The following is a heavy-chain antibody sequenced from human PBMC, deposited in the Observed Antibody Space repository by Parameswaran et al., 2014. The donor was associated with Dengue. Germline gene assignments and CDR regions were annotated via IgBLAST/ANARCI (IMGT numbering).Heavy chain of an antibody. CDR3: ASLAEWSGWSGSVNDY. J-gene: IGHJ4*02. CDR2: IKQDGSEK. V-gene: IGHV3-7*01. CDR1: GFTFSSYW. D-gene: IGHD6-19*01. Sequence: GSLRLSCAASGFTFSSYWMSWVRQAPGKGLEWVANIKQDGSEKYYVDSVKGRFTISRDNAKNSLYLQMNSLRAEDTAVYYCASLAEWSGWSGSVNDYWGQGTLVTVSS.